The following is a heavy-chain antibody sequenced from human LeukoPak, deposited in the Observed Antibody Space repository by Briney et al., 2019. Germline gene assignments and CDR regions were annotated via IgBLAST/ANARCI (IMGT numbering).Heavy chain of an antibody. V-gene: IGHV4-59*01. D-gene: IGHD2-2*01. CDR1: GGAISSYY. J-gene: IGHJ5*02. Sequence: PSETLSLTCTVSGGAISSYYWSWIRQPPGKGLEWSGYIYYSVSTNYNPSLNSRVTISVDTSKNQFSLTLSSVTAAATAVYYCARHVVVPAGSTWFDHWGQGTLVTVSS. CDR2: IYYSVST. CDR3: ARHVVVPAGSTWFDH.